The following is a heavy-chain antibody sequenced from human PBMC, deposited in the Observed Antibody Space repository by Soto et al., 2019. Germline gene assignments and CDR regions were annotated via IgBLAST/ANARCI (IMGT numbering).Heavy chain of an antibody. CDR1: GYTFTSYY. CDR3: ARETYYYDSSGYHILYYFDY. CDR2: IHPSGGST. Sequence: QVQLVQSGAEVKKPGASVKVSCKASGYTFTSYYMHWVRQAPGQGLEWLGIIHPSGGSTSYAQKFQGRVTMTRDTSTRTVYMELSSLRSDDTAVYYCARETYYYDSSGYHILYYFDYWGQGTLVTVSS. J-gene: IGHJ4*02. V-gene: IGHV1-46*01. D-gene: IGHD3-22*01.